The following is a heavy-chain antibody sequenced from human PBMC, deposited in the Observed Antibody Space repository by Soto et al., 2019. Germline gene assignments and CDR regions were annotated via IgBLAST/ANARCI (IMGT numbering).Heavy chain of an antibody. CDR3: ARSHREAAAGYSLDY. D-gene: IGHD6-13*01. Sequence: SETLSLTCTVSGGSISNNYWTWIRQPPGMGLEWIGYVYNSGSTNYNPSLRSRVTISEDTSKNQFSLRVNSLTAADTAVYYCARSHREAAAGYSLDYWGQGILVTVSS. J-gene: IGHJ4*02. V-gene: IGHV4-59*12. CDR1: GGSISNNY. CDR2: VYNSGST.